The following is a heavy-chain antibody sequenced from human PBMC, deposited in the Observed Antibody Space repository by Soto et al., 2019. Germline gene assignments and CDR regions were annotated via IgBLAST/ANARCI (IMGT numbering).Heavy chain of an antibody. CDR2: ISYDGSNK. CDR1: GFTFSSYG. V-gene: IGHV3-30*18. Sequence: QVQLVESGGGVVQPGRSLRLSCAASGFTFSSYGMHWVRQAPGKGLEWVAVISYDGSNKYYADSVKGRFTISRDNSKNTLYLQMNSLRAEDTAVYYCAKEGLGYCSSTSCYVVYWGQGTLVTVSS. J-gene: IGHJ4*02. D-gene: IGHD2-2*01. CDR3: AKEGLGYCSSTSCYVVY.